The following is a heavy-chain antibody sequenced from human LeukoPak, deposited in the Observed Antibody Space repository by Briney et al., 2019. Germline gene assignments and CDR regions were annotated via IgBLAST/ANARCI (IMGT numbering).Heavy chain of an antibody. J-gene: IGHJ4*02. CDR2: ISGSGGST. V-gene: IGHV3-23*01. CDR3: ANDNDYGDY. CDR1: GFTFTHFG. Sequence: GGSLRLSCAASGFTFTHFGMHWVRQAPGKGLEWVSAISGSGGSTYYADSVKGRFTISRDNSKNTLYLQMNSLRAEDTAVYYCANDNDYGDYWGQGTLVTVSS.